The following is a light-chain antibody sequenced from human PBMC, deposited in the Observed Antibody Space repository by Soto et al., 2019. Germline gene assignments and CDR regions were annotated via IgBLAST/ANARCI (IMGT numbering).Light chain of an antibody. CDR3: SSYRKTTLPHVV. J-gene: IGLJ2*01. CDR1: SSDIGADDF. Sequence: QSALTQPASVSGSPGQSITISCTGTSSDIGADDFVSWYQHHPDKTPKLIIFEVTYRPTGISHRFSAFKSGNTASLTISGLEAEDEAFYYCSSYRKTTLPHVVFGGGTKVTVL. CDR2: EVT. V-gene: IGLV2-14*01.